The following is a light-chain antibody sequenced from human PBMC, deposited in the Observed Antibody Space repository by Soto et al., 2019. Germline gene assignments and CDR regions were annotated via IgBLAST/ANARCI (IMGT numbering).Light chain of an antibody. CDR3: QVWDSSSDHWV. J-gene: IGLJ3*02. Sequence: SYELTQPPSVSVAPGQTARITCGGTNIGSKSVHWYQQKPGQAPVLVVYDDSDRPSGIPARFSGSNSGNTATLTISRVEAGDEADYYCQVWDSSSDHWVFGGGTTLTVL. CDR1: NIGSKS. V-gene: IGLV3-21*02. CDR2: DDS.